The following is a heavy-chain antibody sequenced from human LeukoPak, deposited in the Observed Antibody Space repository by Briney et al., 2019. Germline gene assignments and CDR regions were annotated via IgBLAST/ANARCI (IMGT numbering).Heavy chain of an antibody. Sequence: PGGSLRLSCAASGFTFRSYAMSWVRQAPGKGLEWVSAISGSGGSTYYADSVKGRFTISRDNSKNTLYLQMNSLRAEDTAVYYCAKGNPGCSSGYDLDYWGQGTLVTVSS. D-gene: IGHD6-19*01. J-gene: IGHJ4*02. V-gene: IGHV3-23*01. CDR3: AKGNPGCSSGYDLDY. CDR1: GFTFRSYA. CDR2: ISGSGGST.